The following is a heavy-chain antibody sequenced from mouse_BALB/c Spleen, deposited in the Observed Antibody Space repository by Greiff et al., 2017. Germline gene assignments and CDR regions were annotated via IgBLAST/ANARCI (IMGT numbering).Heavy chain of an antibody. D-gene: IGHD4-1*01. V-gene: IGHV1S29*02. Sequence: VQLQQSGPELVKPGASVKISCKASGYTFTDYNMHWVKQSHGKSLEWIGYINPYNGGTGYNQKFKSKATLTVDNSSSTAYMELRSLTSEDSAVYYCARTGPLYAMDDWGQGTSVTVSS. J-gene: IGHJ4*01. CDR1: GYTFTDYN. CDR2: INPYNGGT. CDR3: ARTGPLYAMDD.